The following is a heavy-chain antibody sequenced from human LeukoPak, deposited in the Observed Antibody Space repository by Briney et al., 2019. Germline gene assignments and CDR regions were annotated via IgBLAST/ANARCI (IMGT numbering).Heavy chain of an antibody. CDR2: IIPIFGTA. CDR1: GGTFSSYA. CDR3: ASLQQLVKRYSWFDP. Sequence: GASVKVSCKASGGTFSSYAISWVRQAPGQGLEWMGGIIPIFGTANYAQKFQGRVTITADESTSTAYMELSSLRSEDTAVYYCASLQQLVKRYSWFDPWGQGTLVTVSS. J-gene: IGHJ5*02. D-gene: IGHD6-13*01. V-gene: IGHV1-69*13.